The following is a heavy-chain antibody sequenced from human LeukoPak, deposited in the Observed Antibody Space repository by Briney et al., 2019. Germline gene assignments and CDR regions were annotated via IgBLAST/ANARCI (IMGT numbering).Heavy chain of an antibody. V-gene: IGHV4-39*07. CDR1: GGAISSSHYY. CDR2: IYYSGST. CDR3: AILPARDTYYYDSSGYYRPGVH. D-gene: IGHD3-22*01. Sequence: SEALSLTCTVSGGAISSSHYYWGWIRQPPGKGLEWIGSIYYSGSTSYNSSLKSRVTISVDTSKNQFSLKLSSVTAADTAVYYCAILPARDTYYYDSSGYYRPGVHRGQGTLVTVSS. J-gene: IGHJ4*02.